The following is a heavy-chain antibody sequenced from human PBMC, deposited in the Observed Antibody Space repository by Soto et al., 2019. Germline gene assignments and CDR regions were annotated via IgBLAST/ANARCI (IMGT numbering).Heavy chain of an antibody. V-gene: IGHV3-23*01. CDR3: AESTMFRGVIMFPLRY. Sequence: EVQLLESGGGLVQPGGSLRLSCAASGFTFSSYAMSWVRQAPGKGLEWVSAISGRGGSTYYADSVKGRFTISRDNSKNSLYMQMNSLRAEDTAVYYCAESTMFRGVIMFPLRYWGQGTLVTVSS. D-gene: IGHD3-10*01. J-gene: IGHJ4*02. CDR1: GFTFSSYA. CDR2: ISGRGGST.